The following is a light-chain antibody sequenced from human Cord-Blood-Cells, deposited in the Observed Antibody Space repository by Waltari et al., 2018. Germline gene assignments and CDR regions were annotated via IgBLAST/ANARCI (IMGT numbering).Light chain of an antibody. CDR1: SRDVGVYNS. Sequence: QSALTQPASVSGSPGQSITLSCPGTSRDVGVYNSVSWYQQPPGQAPKLSIYDVSNRPSGVSNRFSGSKSGNTASLTISGLQAEDEADYYCSSYTSSSTLVVFGGGTKLTVL. J-gene: IGLJ2*01. CDR3: SSYTSSSTLVV. V-gene: IGLV2-14*01. CDR2: DVS.